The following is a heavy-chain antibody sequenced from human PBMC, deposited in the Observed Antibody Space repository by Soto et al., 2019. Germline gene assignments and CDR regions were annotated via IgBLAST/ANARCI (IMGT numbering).Heavy chain of an antibody. J-gene: IGHJ4*02. V-gene: IGHV4-34*01. Sequence: QVQLQQWGAGLLKPSETLSLTCAVQGGSFNGYFWTWIRQPPGQGLEWIAEINHSGSTNYSPSLKDRVTVSVETSKKQTSLTMKSVTAADAAVYYCSRGGAFLVRGLIGAFAYGGQGTPVAVSS. CDR2: INHSGST. D-gene: IGHD3-10*01. CDR1: GGSFNGYF. CDR3: SRGGAFLVRGLIGAFAY.